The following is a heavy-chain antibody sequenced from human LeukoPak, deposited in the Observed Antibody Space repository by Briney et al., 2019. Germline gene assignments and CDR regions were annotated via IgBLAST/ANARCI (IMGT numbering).Heavy chain of an antibody. V-gene: IGHV1-2*02. J-gene: IGHJ2*01. D-gene: IGHD3-22*01. CDR3: ARDPEGQWFI. Sequence: ASVKVSCKASGYTFTGYYMHWVRQAPGQGLEWMGWINPNSGGTNYAQKFQGRVSMTRDTSSSTAYMELSRLRFDDTAIYFCARDPEGQWFIWGRGTLVTISS. CDR1: GYTFTGYY. CDR2: INPNSGGT.